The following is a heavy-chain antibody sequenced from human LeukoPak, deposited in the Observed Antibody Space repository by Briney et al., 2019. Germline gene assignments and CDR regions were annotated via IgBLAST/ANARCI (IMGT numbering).Heavy chain of an antibody. D-gene: IGHD5-18*01. CDR1: GGSISYYY. CDR2: INYSGST. CDR3: ARDGQFGYSYGFFDY. V-gene: IGHV4-59*01. J-gene: IGHJ4*02. Sequence: SETLSLTCTVSGGSISYYYWSWIRQPPGKGLEWIGYINYSGSTNYNPSLKSRVTISVDTSKNQFSLKLSSVTAADTAVYYCARDGQFGYSYGFFDYWGQGTLVTVSS.